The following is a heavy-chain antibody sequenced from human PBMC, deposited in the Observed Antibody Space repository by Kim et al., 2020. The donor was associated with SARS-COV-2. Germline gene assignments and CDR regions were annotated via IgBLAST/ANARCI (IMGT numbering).Heavy chain of an antibody. Sequence: SETLSLTCTVSGGSISSSSYYWGWIRQPPGKGLEWIGSIYYSGSTYYNPSLKSRVTISVDTSKNQFSLKLSSVTAADTAVYYCARLGSWFDPWGQGTLVTVSS. CDR2: IYYSGST. D-gene: IGHD3-10*01. V-gene: IGHV4-39*01. CDR1: GGSISSSSYY. CDR3: ARLGSWFDP. J-gene: IGHJ5*02.